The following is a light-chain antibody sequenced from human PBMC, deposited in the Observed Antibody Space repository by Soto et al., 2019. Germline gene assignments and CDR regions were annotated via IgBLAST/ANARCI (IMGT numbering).Light chain of an antibody. CDR2: GVN. CDR3: CSYTTSNKYV. CDR1: VSDVGGYDS. Sequence: QSVLTHPASVCWSPGQSITISCTGTVSDVGGYDSVSWYQQHPGRAPKLIIYGVNNRPSGVSNRFSASKSADTASLTISGLQAEEEANYYCCSYTTSNKYVFGTGTKVTX. V-gene: IGLV2-14*03. J-gene: IGLJ1*01.